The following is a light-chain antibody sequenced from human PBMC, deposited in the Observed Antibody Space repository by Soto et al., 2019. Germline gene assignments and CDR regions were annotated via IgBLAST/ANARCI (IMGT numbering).Light chain of an antibody. Sequence: QSVLTQPASVSGSPGQSITIFCTGTSSDIDTYNYVSWYQQHPGKAPKLIIYEVTNRPSGVSNRFSGSKSGDTASLTISGLRAEDEADYYCSSYTSSTDYVFGTGTKLTVL. CDR1: SSDIDTYNY. V-gene: IGLV2-14*01. CDR3: SSYTSSTDYV. CDR2: EVT. J-gene: IGLJ1*01.